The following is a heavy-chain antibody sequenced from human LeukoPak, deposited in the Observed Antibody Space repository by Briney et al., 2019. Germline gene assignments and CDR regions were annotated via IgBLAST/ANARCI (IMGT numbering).Heavy chain of an antibody. CDR3: AKTWDNWNFIFDY. CDR1: GFTFDDYA. CDR2: ISWNSGSI. J-gene: IGHJ4*02. Sequence: GGSLRLSCAASGFTFDDYAMHWVRQAPGKGLEWVSGISWNSGSIGYADSVKGRFTISRDNAKNSLYLQMNGLRAEDTALYYCAKTWDNWNFIFDYWGQGTLVTVSS. V-gene: IGHV3-9*01. D-gene: IGHD1-7*01.